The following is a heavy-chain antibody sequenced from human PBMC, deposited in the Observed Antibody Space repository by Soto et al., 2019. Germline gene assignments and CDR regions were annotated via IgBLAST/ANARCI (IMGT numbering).Heavy chain of an antibody. D-gene: IGHD3-10*01. J-gene: IGHJ3*02. CDR1: GFTFSGSA. V-gene: IGHV3-73*01. Sequence: GGSLRLSCAASGFTFSGSAMHWVRQASGKGLEWVGRIRSKANSYATAYPASVKGRFTISRDDSKNTAYLQMNSLKTEDTAVYYCTSLLPNYYGAFDIWGQGTMVTVSS. CDR2: IRSKANSYAT. CDR3: TSLLPNYYGAFDI.